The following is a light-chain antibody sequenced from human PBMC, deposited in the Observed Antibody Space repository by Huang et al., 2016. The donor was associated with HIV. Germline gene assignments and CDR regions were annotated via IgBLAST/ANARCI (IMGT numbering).Light chain of an antibody. CDR3: QQYSDWPRGT. J-gene: IGKJ1*01. V-gene: IGKV3-15*01. CDR1: QSVSGS. CDR2: DAS. Sequence: EIVMTQSPDTLSVSPGERVSLSCKASQSVSGSLAWYKQKPGHSPRLVFYDASTRAPGIPARFRGSGSGTDFTLTITSLQSEDVAFYYCQQYSDWPRGTFGQGTRVEIK.